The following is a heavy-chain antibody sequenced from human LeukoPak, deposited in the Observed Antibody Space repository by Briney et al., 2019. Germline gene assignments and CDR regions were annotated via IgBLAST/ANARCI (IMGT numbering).Heavy chain of an antibody. Sequence: PSETLSLTCTVSGGSISRYYWSWIRQPPGKGLEWIGYIYYSGSTNYNPSLKSRVTISVDTSKNQFSLKLSSVTAADTAVYYCARGLHLAAFDIWGQGTMVSVSS. J-gene: IGHJ3*02. V-gene: IGHV4-59*01. CDR2: IYYSGST. D-gene: IGHD2-21*01. CDR1: GGSISRYY. CDR3: ARGLHLAAFDI.